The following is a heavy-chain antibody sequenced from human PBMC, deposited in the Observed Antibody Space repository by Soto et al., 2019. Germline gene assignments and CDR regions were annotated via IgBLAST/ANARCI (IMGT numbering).Heavy chain of an antibody. V-gene: IGHV4-39*01. CDR3: ANSDAMVSGCFDY. J-gene: IGHJ4*02. D-gene: IGHD5-18*01. Sequence: SETLSLTCTVSGGSISSSSYYWGWILQPPGKGLEWIGSIYYSGSTYYNPSLKSRVTISVDTSKNQFSLKLSSVTAADTAVYYCANSDAMVSGCFDYWGQGTLVTVSS. CDR2: IYYSGST. CDR1: GGSISSSSYY.